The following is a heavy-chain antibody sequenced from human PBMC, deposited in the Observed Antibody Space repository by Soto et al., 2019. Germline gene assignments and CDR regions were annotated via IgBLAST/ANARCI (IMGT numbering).Heavy chain of an antibody. D-gene: IGHD6-19*01. CDR3: ARDFDSSGWYDY. CDR2: IIPIFGTA. CDR1: GGTLTGYA. V-gene: IGHV1-69*06. Sequence: AVKCSRPASGGTLTGYAISWVRQAPGQGLEWMGGIIPIFGTANYAQKFQGRVTITADKSTSTAYMELSSLRSEDTAVYYCARDFDSSGWYDYWGQGTLVTVSS. J-gene: IGHJ4*02.